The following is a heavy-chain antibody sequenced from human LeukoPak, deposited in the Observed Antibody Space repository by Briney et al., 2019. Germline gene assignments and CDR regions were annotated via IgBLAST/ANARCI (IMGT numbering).Heavy chain of an antibody. CDR1: GFTSSSYG. V-gene: IGHV3-30*02. J-gene: IGHJ4*02. D-gene: IGHD3-22*01. CDR2: IRYDGSNK. Sequence: PGGSLRLSCAASGFTSSSYGMHWVRQAPGKVLEWVAFIRYDGSNKYYADSVKGRFTISRDNSKNTLYLQMNSLRAEDTAVYYCAKLHAYYDSSEGDDYWGQGTLVSVSS. CDR3: AKLHAYYDSSEGDDY.